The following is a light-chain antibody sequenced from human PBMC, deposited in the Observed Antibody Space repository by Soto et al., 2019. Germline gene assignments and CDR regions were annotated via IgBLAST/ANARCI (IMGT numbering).Light chain of an antibody. V-gene: IGLV2-11*01. CDR2: DVS. J-gene: IGLJ1*01. CDR3: CSYAGRYTYV. Sequence: QSALTQPRSVSGSPGQSVTISCAGTSSDVGGYNYVSWYQQHPGKAPKLMIYDVSKRPSGVPDRFYGSKSGNTASLTISGLQADDEADYYCCSYAGRYTYVFGTGTKVTVL. CDR1: SSDVGGYNY.